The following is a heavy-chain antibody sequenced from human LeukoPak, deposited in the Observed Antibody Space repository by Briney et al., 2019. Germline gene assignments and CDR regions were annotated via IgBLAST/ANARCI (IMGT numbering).Heavy chain of an antibody. CDR1: GFTFSNYA. J-gene: IGHJ2*01. V-gene: IGHV3-23*01. CDR3: AKVGIRISLIVVVFTTADDWYFDL. D-gene: IGHD3-22*01. Sequence: GGSLRLSCAASGFTFSNYAMSWVRQAPGKGLEWVSGISGSGGSTYYADSVKGRLTISRDNSKNTLYLHMDSLRAEDTAVYYCAKVGIRISLIVVVFTTADDWYFDLWGRGTLVTVSS. CDR2: ISGSGGST.